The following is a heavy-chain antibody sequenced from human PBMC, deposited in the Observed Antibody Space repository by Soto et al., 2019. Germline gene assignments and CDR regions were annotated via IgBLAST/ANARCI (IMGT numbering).Heavy chain of an antibody. J-gene: IGHJ2*01. CDR3: ARSLSGWGTWYFDL. CDR2: IWYDGSNK. D-gene: IGHD6-19*01. Sequence: QVQLVESGGGVVQPGRSLTLSCAASGFSFSNDGMHWVRQAPGKGLEWVAVIWYDGSNKYYAHSVKGRFTISRDNSKNALDLQMNSLRAEDTAVYYCARSLSGWGTWYFDLWGRGTLVTVSS. V-gene: IGHV3-33*01. CDR1: GFSFSNDG.